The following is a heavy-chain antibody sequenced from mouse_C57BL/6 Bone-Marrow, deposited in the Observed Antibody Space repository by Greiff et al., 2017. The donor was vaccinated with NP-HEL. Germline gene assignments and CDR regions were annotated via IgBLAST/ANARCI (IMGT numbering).Heavy chain of an antibody. CDR2: IRNKANGYTI. J-gene: IGHJ4*01. D-gene: IGHD2-4*01. CDR3: ARSIYYDYADDGFYGVDY. Sequence: VQLKESGGGLVQPGGSLSLSCAASGFTFTDYYMSWVRQPPGKALEWVGFIRNKANGYTIEYSASVKGRFTISRDNSQSILYLKMNALRAEDSATYYCARSIYYDYADDGFYGVDYGGQGTSVTVSA. V-gene: IGHV7-3*01. CDR1: GFTFTDYY.